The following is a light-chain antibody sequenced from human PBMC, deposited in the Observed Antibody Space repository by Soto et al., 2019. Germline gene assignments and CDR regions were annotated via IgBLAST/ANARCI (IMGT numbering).Light chain of an antibody. J-gene: IGLJ1*01. Sequence: QSALTQPASVSGSPGQSITISCTGTSSDVGTYSLVSWYQQHPGKAPKLMIYEVTKQPSGVSNRFSGSKSGNTASLTISGLQAEDEADYYCCSYAGTSTYVFGTGTKVTVL. CDR1: SSDVGTYSL. CDR2: EVT. V-gene: IGLV2-23*02. CDR3: CSYAGTSTYV.